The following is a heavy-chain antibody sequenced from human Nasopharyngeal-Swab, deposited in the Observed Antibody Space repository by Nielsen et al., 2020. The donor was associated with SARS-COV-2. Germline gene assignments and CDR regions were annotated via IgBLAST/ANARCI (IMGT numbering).Heavy chain of an antibody. CDR1: GFTFSDYF. J-gene: IGHJ5*02. D-gene: IGHD2-8*01. Sequence: GGSLSLSCTASGFTFSDYFMSWIRQAPGKGLEWVTSISRIGSSIYYADSVKGRFTISRDNAKNSLYLQMNSLRAEDTAVYYCARDGQSRTNWFDPWGQGTVVTVSS. CDR3: ARDGQSRTNWFDP. CDR2: ISRIGSSI. V-gene: IGHV3-11*04.